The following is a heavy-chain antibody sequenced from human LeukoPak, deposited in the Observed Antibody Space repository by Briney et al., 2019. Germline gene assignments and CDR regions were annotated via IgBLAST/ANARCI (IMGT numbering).Heavy chain of an antibody. CDR2: IYHSGST. CDR3: ATKRSGSGAFDI. J-gene: IGHJ3*02. V-gene: IGHV4-4*02. CDR1: GGSISSSNW. D-gene: IGHD3-10*01. Sequence: SETLSLTCAVSGGSISSSNWWSLVRQPPGKGLEWIGEIYHSGSTNYNPSLESRVTISVDKSKNQFSLKLISVTAADAAVYYCATKRSGSGAFDIWGQGTMVTVSS.